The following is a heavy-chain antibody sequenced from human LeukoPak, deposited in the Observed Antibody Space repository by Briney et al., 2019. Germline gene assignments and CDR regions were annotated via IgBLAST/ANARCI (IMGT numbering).Heavy chain of an antibody. CDR2: ISNSGTT. CDR3: ARDVVVTSSPDAFDI. D-gene: IGHD2-21*02. Sequence: ASQTLSLTCAVSGDSVSSGGYYWTWIRQHPGKGLEWIGYISNSGTTPYSPSLKSRVSISVDTSNNQFSLRLSSVTAADTAVYYCARDVVVTSSPDAFDIWGQGTMVTVSS. V-gene: IGHV4-31*11. J-gene: IGHJ3*02. CDR1: GDSVSSGGYY.